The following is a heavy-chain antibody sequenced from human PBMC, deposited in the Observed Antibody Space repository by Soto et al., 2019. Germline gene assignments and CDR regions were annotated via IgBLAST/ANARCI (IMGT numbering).Heavy chain of an antibody. CDR1: QLTFRRYV. CDR2: IWSDGSNK. J-gene: IGHJ4*02. CDR3: ARESGSYRFDY. Sequence: QVPLVESGGGVVQPGRSLRLSCAASQLTFRRYVMHWVRQAPGKGLEWVAAIWSDGSNKYYVDSVKGRFTISRDNSKNTLDLQMNSLAVEDTAVYSCARESGSYRFDYWGQGTPVTVSS. V-gene: IGHV3-33*01. D-gene: IGHD1-26*01.